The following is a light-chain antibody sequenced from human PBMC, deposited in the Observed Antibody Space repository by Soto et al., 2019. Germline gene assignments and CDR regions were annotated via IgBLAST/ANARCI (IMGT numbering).Light chain of an antibody. V-gene: IGKV1-27*01. J-gene: IGKJ1*01. CDR3: QQYNSYSPWT. CDR1: QGIRNY. CDR2: AAY. Sequence: DIQMTQSPASLSASVGDIVTITCRASQGIRNYLAWYQQKPGKVPKLLIYAAYTLQSGVPSRFSGSGSGTEFTLTISSLQPDDFATYYCQQYNSYSPWTFGQGTKVDIK.